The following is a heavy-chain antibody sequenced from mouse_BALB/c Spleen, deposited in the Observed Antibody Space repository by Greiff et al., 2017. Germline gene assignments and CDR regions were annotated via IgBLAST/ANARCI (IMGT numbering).Heavy chain of an antibody. CDR1: GFTFSSFG. D-gene: IGHD4-1*01. Sequence: EVQRVESGGGLVQPGGSRKLSCAASGFTFSSFGMHWVRQAPEKGLEWVAYISSGSSTIYYADTVKGRFTISRDNPKNTLFLQMTSLRSEDTAMYYCARDSGSYWGQGTTLTVSS. CDR3: ARDSGSY. V-gene: IGHV5-17*02. CDR2: ISSGSSTI. J-gene: IGHJ2*01.